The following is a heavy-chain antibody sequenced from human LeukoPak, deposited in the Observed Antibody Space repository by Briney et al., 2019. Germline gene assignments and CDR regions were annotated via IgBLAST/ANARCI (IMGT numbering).Heavy chain of an antibody. D-gene: IGHD6-13*01. CDR1: GGSFSGYY. CDR3: ARRGAAAVPDY. J-gene: IGHJ4*02. V-gene: IGHV4-34*01. CDR2: INHSGST. Sequence: SETLSLTCAVYGGSFSGYYWSWIRQPPGKGLEWIGEINHSGSTNYNPSLKSRVTISVDTSKNQFSLKLSSVTAADTAVYYCARRGAAAVPDYWGQGTLVTVSS.